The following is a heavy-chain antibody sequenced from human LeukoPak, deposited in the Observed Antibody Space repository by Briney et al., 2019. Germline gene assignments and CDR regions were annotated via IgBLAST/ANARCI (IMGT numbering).Heavy chain of an antibody. V-gene: IGHV4-31*03. D-gene: IGHD6-13*01. J-gene: IGHJ6*02. CDR2: IYYSGST. CDR3: VCESAAAAYGDYYYYYGMDV. CDR1: GGSISSGGYY. Sequence: SQTLSLTCTVSGGSISSGGYYWSWIRQHPGKGLEWIGYIYYSGSTYYNPSLKSRVTISVDTSKNQFSLKLSSVTAADTAVYYCVCESAAAAYGDYYYYYGMDVWGQGTTVTVSS.